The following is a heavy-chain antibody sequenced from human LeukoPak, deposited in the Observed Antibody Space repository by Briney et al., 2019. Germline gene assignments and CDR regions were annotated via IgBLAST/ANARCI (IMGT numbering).Heavy chain of an antibody. D-gene: IGHD5-18*01. CDR1: GFTFSSYA. Sequence: PGGSLRLSCAASGFTFSSYAMSWVRQAPGKGLEWVSAISGSGGSIYYADSVKGRFTISRDNSKNTLYLQMNSLRAEDTAVYYCAKDFSLRGYSSSFDYWGQGTLVTVSS. CDR3: AKDFSLRGYSSSFDY. V-gene: IGHV3-23*01. CDR2: ISGSGGSI. J-gene: IGHJ4*02.